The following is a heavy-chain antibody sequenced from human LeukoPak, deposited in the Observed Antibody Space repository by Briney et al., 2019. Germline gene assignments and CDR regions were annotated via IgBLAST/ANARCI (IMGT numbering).Heavy chain of an antibody. V-gene: IGHV4-39*07. J-gene: IGHJ4*02. CDR2: IYYSGST. Sequence: GSLRLSCAASGFTVSSNYMSWIRQPPGKGLEWIGSIYYSGSTYYNPSLKSRVTISVDTSKNQFSLKLSSVTAADTAVYYCARDREGASDYWGQGTLVTVSS. CDR3: ARDREGASDY. CDR1: GFTVSSNY. D-gene: IGHD1-26*01.